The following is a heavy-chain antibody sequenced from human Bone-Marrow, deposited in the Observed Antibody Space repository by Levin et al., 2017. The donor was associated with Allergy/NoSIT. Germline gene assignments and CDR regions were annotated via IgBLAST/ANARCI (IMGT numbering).Heavy chain of an antibody. J-gene: IGHJ4*02. V-gene: IGHV3-11*01. Sequence: PGGSLRLSCVGSGFTFSDYYMSWIRQAPGKGLEWVSYISSSGSTTFYADSVKGRFTFSRDNAKNSLYLQMNRLRADDTAMYFCVRYTRNWEKAKYSVDSWGQGTQVTVSS. D-gene: IGHD7-27*01. CDR2: ISSSGSTT. CDR1: GFTFSDYY. CDR3: VRYTRNWEKAKYSVDS.